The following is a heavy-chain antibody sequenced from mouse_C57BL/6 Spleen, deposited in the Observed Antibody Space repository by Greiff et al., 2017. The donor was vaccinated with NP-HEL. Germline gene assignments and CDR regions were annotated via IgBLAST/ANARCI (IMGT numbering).Heavy chain of an antibody. Sequence: QVQLQQSGAELARPGASVKMSCKASGYTFTSYTMHWVKQRPGQGLEWIGYINPSSGYTKYNQKFKDKATLTADKSSSTAYMQLSSLTSEDSAVYYCARFPYYGSSFDYWGQGTTLTVSS. CDR3: ARFPYYGSSFDY. CDR2: INPSSGYT. D-gene: IGHD1-1*01. J-gene: IGHJ2*01. CDR1: GYTFTSYT. V-gene: IGHV1-4*01.